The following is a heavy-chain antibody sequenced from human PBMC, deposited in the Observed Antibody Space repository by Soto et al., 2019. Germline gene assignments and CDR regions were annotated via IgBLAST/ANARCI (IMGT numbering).Heavy chain of an antibody. J-gene: IGHJ6*02. CDR2: TYYRSRWYS. Sequence: PSQTLSLTCVISGDSVSSSRGAWNCVRQSPSRGLEWLGRTYYRSRWYSDFAVSVRGRIVINADTSKNQFSLQLNSVTPEDTAVYFCARSEEDSDYYYYGLDVWGQGTTVTVSS. D-gene: IGHD2-15*01. CDR1: GDSVSSSRGA. V-gene: IGHV6-1*01. CDR3: ARSEEDSDYYYYGLDV.